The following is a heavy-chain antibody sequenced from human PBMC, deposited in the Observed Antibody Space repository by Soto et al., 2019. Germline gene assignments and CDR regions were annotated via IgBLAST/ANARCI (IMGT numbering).Heavy chain of an antibody. V-gene: IGHV1-46*01. CDR2: INPSGGST. J-gene: IGHJ5*02. D-gene: IGHD5-12*01. Sequence: QVQLVQSGAEVKKPGASVKVSCKASGYTFTSYYMHWVRQAPGQGLEWMGIINPSGGSTSYAQKFQGRVTMARDRSTSTVYMELSSLRSEDTAVYYCARSIYSGYDWFDPWGQGTLVTVS. CDR3: ARSIYSGYDWFDP. CDR1: GYTFTSYY.